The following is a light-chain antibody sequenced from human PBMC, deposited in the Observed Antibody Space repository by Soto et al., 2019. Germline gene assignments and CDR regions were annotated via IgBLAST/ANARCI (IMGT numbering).Light chain of an antibody. CDR2: DAS. CDR1: QSVSSY. J-gene: IGKJ5*01. V-gene: IGKV3-11*01. CDR3: QQRANWPIT. Sequence: EIVLTQSPATLSLSPGERATLSCRASQSVSSYLIWYQQKAGQAPRLLISDASYRATGIPARFSGSGPGTDFTLTISSLEPEDFAVYYCQQRANWPITFGQGTRLEIK.